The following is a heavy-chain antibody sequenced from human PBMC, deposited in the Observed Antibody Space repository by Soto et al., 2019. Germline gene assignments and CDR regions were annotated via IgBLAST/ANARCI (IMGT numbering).Heavy chain of an antibody. V-gene: IGHV1-18*04. CDR3: ARAAEVVGARDRDYYYYYYGMDV. D-gene: IGHD1-26*01. Sequence: GASVKVSCKASGGGNLRDYRTTWVRRAPGQGLEWMGGISAYNGNTNYAQKLQGRVTMTTDTSTSTAYMELRSLRSDDTAVYYCARAAEVVGARDRDYYYYYYGMDVWGQGTTVTVSS. CDR1: GGGNLRDYR. J-gene: IGHJ6*02. CDR2: ISAYNGNT.